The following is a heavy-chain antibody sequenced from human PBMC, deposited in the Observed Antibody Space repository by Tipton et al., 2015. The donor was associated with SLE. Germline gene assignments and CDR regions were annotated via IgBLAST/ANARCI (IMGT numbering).Heavy chain of an antibody. J-gene: IGHJ2*01. Sequence: QSGAEVKKPGSSVKVSCKASGGTFSNFAISWVRQAPGQGLEWMGEIIPIFGTPNSAQKFQGRVTITADEVTSTAYMELSSLRPEDTAVYYCARRRWLQLDWYFDLWGRGILVTVSP. V-gene: IGHV1-69*01. D-gene: IGHD5-24*01. CDR1: GGTFSNFA. CDR3: ARRRWLQLDWYFDL. CDR2: IIPIFGTP.